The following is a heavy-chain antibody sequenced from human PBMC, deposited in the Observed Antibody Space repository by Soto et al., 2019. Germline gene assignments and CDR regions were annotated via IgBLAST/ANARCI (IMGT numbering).Heavy chain of an antibody. J-gene: IGHJ6*03. D-gene: IGHD3-10*01. CDR2: ISSNGGST. Sequence: GGSLRLSCAASGFTFSSYAMHWVRQAPGKGLEYVSAISSNGGSTYYANSVKGRFTISRDNSKNTLYLQMGSLRAEDMAVYYCARDEGDGSGSPPWDYYYYMDVWGKGTTVTVSS. V-gene: IGHV3-64*01. CDR1: GFTFSSYA. CDR3: ARDEGDGSGSPPWDYYYYMDV.